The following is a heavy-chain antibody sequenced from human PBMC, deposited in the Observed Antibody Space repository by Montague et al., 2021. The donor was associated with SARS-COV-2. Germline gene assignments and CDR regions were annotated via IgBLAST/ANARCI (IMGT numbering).Heavy chain of an antibody. CDR2: IYYSGST. CDR1: GGSISSSDYY. CDR3: ARSSGYNYDISYYGMDV. J-gene: IGHJ6*02. Sequence: SETLSLTCTVSGGSISSSDYYWGWIRQPPGKGLVWIGTIYYSGSTYYTSSLKSRVTISVDTSKNQFSLKLTSLTAADTAVYYCARSSGYNYDISYYGMDVWGQGTTVTVSS. V-gene: IGHV4-39*01. D-gene: IGHD5-18*01.